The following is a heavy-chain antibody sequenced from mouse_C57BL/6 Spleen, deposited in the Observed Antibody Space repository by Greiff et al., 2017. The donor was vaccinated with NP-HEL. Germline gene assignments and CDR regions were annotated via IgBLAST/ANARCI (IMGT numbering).Heavy chain of an antibody. Sequence: QVQLQQSGAELVMPGASVKLSCKASGYTFTSYWMHWVKQRPGQGLEWIGEIDPSDSYTNYNQKFKGKSTLTVDKSSSTAYMQLSSLTSEDSAVYYCARRYYGSSSLWYFDVWGTGTTVTVSS. CDR3: ARRYYGSSSLWYFDV. D-gene: IGHD1-1*01. CDR1: GYTFTSYW. V-gene: IGHV1-69*01. CDR2: IDPSDSYT. J-gene: IGHJ1*03.